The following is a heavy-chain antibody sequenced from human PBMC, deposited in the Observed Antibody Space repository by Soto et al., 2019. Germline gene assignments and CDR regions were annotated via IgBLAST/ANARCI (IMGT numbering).Heavy chain of an antibody. CDR3: ANRNDFWSGYWAAY. J-gene: IGHJ4*02. Sequence: SLRLSCAASGFTFSSYAMSWVRQAPGKGLEWVSAISGSGGSTYYADSVKGRFTISRDNSKNTLYLQMNSLRAEDTAVYYCANRNDFWSGYWAAYWGQGTLVTVSS. CDR2: ISGSGGST. V-gene: IGHV3-23*01. CDR1: GFTFSSYA. D-gene: IGHD3-3*01.